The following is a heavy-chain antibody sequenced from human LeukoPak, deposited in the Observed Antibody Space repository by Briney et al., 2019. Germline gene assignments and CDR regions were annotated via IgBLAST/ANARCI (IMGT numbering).Heavy chain of an antibody. CDR1: GYTFTSYY. J-gene: IGHJ3*02. CDR2: INPSGGST. V-gene: IGHV1-46*01. Sequence: WASVKVSCKASGYTFTSYYMHWVRQAPGQGLEWMGIINPSGGSTSYAQKFQGRVTMTRDTSTSTVYMELSSLRSEDTAVYYCARDSNYYDSSGYYSAAFDIWGQGTMVTVSS. CDR3: ARDSNYYDSSGYYSAAFDI. D-gene: IGHD3-22*01.